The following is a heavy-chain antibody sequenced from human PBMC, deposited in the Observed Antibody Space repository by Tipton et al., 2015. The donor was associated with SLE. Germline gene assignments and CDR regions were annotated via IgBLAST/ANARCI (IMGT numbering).Heavy chain of an antibody. CDR3: ARLDYVWQYFDS. Sequence: TLSLTCTVSGGSISSSSYYWGWIRQPPGKGLEWIGSIYYSGSTYYNPSLKSRVIISVDTSKNLFSLKLSSVTVADTAVYYCARLDYVWQYFDSWGQGTLVTVSS. CDR2: IYYSGST. D-gene: IGHD4-17*01. CDR1: GGSISSSSYY. V-gene: IGHV4-39*01. J-gene: IGHJ4*02.